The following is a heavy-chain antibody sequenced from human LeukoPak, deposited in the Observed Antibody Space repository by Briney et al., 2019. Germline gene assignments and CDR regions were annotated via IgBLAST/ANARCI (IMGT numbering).Heavy chain of an antibody. CDR1: GFTFSSNY. D-gene: IGHD3-3*01. J-gene: IGHJ6*02. CDR3: ARATANYDFWSGFSAYYGLDV. V-gene: IGHV3-66*01. Sequence: PGGSLRLSCAASGFTFSSNYMNWVRQAPGKGLEWVSVIHSGGDTHYAGSVKGSFTISRDNSKTTLYLQITSLRAEDTAVYYCARATANYDFWSGFSAYYGLDVWGQGTTVTVSS. CDR2: IHSGGDT.